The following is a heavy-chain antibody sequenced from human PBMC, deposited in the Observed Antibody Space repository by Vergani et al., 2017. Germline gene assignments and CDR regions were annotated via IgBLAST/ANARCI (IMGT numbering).Heavy chain of an antibody. CDR2: VSTGTKSQ. CDR3: ASDYSSTSGRAFDF. J-gene: IGHJ3*01. V-gene: IGHV3-48*01. D-gene: IGHD2-2*01. Sequence: QLVESGGGWVQPGGSLRLSCVVSGFDFSSYIMNWVRQAPGKGLEWVSFVSTGTKSQSYAESVKGRFTISRDSAKNSLYLQMDSLRAEDTAVYYCASDYSSTSGRAFDFWGQGTKVTVSS. CDR1: GFDFSSYI.